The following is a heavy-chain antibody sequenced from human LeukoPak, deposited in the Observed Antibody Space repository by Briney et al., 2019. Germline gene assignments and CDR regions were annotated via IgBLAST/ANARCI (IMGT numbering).Heavy chain of an antibody. J-gene: IGHJ6*02. V-gene: IGHV7-4-1*02. D-gene: IGHD1-1*01. CDR1: GYTFTSYA. Sequence: ASVNVSCKASGYTFTSYAMNWVRQAPGQGLEWMGWINTNTGNPTYAQGFTGRFVFSLDTSVSTAYLQISSLKAEDTAVYYCAREVTTLPYYYYGMDVWGQGTTVTVSS. CDR3: AREVTTLPYYYYGMDV. CDR2: INTNTGNP.